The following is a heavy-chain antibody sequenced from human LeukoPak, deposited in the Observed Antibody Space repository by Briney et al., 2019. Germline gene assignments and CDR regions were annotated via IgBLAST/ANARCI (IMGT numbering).Heavy chain of an antibody. CDR2: ISSSGSTI. J-gene: IGHJ4*02. V-gene: IGHV3-48*03. Sequence: GGSLRLSCAASGFTFSSYEMNWVRQAPGKGLEWVSYISSSGSTIYYADSVKGRFTISRDNAKNSLYLQMNSLRAEDTALYYCARSGLYSSGWYDYWGQGTLVTVSS. CDR3: ARSGLYSSGWYDY. CDR1: GFTFSSYE. D-gene: IGHD6-19*01.